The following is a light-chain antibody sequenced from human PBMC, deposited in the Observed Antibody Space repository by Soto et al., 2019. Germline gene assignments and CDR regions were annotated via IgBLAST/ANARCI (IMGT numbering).Light chain of an antibody. V-gene: IGLV2-23*01. CDR3: CLYARSGTLV. CDR1: SSDVGSYNL. Sequence: QSVLTQPASVSGSPGQSITISCTGTSSDVGSYNLVSWYQQHPGKAPQLMIYEGTKRPSGVSDRFSGSKSGNTASLTISGLQAEDEADYYCCLYARSGTLVFGGGTQLTVL. CDR2: EGT. J-gene: IGLJ2*01.